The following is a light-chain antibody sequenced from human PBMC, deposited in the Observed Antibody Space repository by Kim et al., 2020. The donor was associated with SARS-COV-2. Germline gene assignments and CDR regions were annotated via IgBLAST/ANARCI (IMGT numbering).Light chain of an antibody. CDR1: QSISSW. CDR2: KAS. CDR3: QQYNSYPYT. J-gene: IGKJ2*01. Sequence: SASVGDRVTIACRASQSISSWLAWYQQKPGKAPKLLIYKASSLESGVPSRFSDSGSGTEFTLTISSLQPDDFATYYCQQYNSYPYTFGQGTKLEIK. V-gene: IGKV1-5*03.